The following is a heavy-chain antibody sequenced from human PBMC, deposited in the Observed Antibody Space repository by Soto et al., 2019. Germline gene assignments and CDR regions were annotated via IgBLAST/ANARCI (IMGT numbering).Heavy chain of an antibody. Sequence: QVQLQQWGAGLLKPSETLSLTCAVYGGSFSGYYWSWIRQPPGKGLEWIGEINHSGSTNYNPSLKSRVTISVDTSKNQFSLKLSSVTAADTAVYYCARDSLVRFLEWLPNYYYYGVDVWGQGTTVTVSS. D-gene: IGHD3-3*01. CDR1: GGSFSGYY. V-gene: IGHV4-34*01. CDR3: ARDSLVRFLEWLPNYYYYGVDV. J-gene: IGHJ6*02. CDR2: INHSGST.